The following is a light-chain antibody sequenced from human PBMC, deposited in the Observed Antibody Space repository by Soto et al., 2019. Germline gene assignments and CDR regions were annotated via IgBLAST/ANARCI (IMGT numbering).Light chain of an antibody. CDR1: QSVSGT. CDR2: GAS. CDR3: QQRTLWPRT. J-gene: IGKJ1*01. V-gene: IGKV3-11*01. Sequence: EIVLTQSPATLSLSPGERATLSCRASQSVSGTLAWFQQKPGQPPRLLIYGASNRATGIPARFSASGSGTDFTLTISSLEPEDFAVYYCQQRTLWPRTFGQGTKVEI.